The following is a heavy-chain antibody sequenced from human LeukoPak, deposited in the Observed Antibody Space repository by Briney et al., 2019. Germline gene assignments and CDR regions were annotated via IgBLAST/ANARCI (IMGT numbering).Heavy chain of an antibody. D-gene: IGHD3-10*01. V-gene: IGHV3-30*04. Sequence: GGSLRLSCAASGFTFSSYAMHWVRQAPGKGLEWVAVISYDGSNKYYADSVKGRFTISRDNSKNTLYLQMNSLRAEDTAVYYCAKDYFDYWGQGTLVTVSS. CDR2: ISYDGSNK. CDR1: GFTFSSYA. CDR3: AKDYFDY. J-gene: IGHJ4*02.